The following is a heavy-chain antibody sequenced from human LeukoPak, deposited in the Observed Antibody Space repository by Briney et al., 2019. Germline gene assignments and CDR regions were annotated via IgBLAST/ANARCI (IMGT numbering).Heavy chain of an antibody. CDR1: GGSISSGDYY. J-gene: IGHJ6*02. CDR2: IYYSGST. V-gene: IGHV4-30-4*01. CDR3: ARDEKYYGSGSPDYYYYGMDV. Sequence: SETLSLTCTVSGGSISSGDYYWSWIRQSPGKGLEWIGYIYYSGSTYYNPSLKSRVTISIDTSKNQFSLKLSSVTAADTAVYYCARDEKYYGSGSPDYYYYGMDVWGQGTTVTVSS. D-gene: IGHD3-10*01.